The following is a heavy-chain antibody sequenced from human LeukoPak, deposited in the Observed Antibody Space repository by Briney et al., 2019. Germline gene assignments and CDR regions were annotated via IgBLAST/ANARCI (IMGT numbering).Heavy chain of an antibody. CDR2: MNPNSGNT. J-gene: IGHJ4*02. D-gene: IGHD3-10*01. Sequence: ASVKVSCKASGYTFTSYDINWVRQATGQGLEWMGWMNPNSGNTGYAQKFQGRVTMTRNTSISTAYMELSGLRSEDTAVYYCARDYYGSKMGGYWGQGTLVTVSS. V-gene: IGHV1-8*01. CDR3: ARDYYGSKMGGY. CDR1: GYTFTSYD.